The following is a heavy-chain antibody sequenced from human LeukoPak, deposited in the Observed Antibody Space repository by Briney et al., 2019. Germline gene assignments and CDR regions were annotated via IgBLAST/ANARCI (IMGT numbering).Heavy chain of an antibody. D-gene: IGHD2-2*01. V-gene: IGHV4-39*01. CDR1: GGSISSSSYY. CDR2: IYYSGST. Sequence: SETLSLTCTVSGGSISSSSYYWGWIRQPPGKGLKWIGSIYYSGSTYYNPSLKSRVTISVDTSKNQFSLKLSSVTAADTAVYYCARRRDCSSTSCKHNWFDPWGQGTLVTVSS. CDR3: ARRRDCSSTSCKHNWFDP. J-gene: IGHJ5*02.